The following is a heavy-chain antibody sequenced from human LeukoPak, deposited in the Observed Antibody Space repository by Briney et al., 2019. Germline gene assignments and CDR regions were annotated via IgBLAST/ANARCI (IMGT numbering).Heavy chain of an antibody. J-gene: IGHJ6*02. Sequence: SVKVSCKASGGTFSSYAISWVRQAPGQGPEWMGGIIPIFGTANYAQKFQGRVTITADESTSTAYMELSSLRSEDTAVYYCASLTVTKDYYYYGMNVWGQGTTVTVSS. CDR3: ASLTVTKDYYYYGMNV. V-gene: IGHV1-69*13. CDR2: IIPIFGTA. D-gene: IGHD4-17*01. CDR1: GGTFSSYA.